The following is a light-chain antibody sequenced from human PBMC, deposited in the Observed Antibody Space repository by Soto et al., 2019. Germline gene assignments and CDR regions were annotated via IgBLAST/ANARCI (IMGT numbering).Light chain of an antibody. CDR1: SSDVGGYNY. CDR2: DVS. Sequence: QSALTQPXSXXXXXXXXXXISCTGTSSDVGGYNYVSWYQQHPGKAPKLMIYDVSNRPSGVSNRFSGSKSGNTASLTISGLQAEDEADYYCSSYTSSSTLYVFGTGTKLTVL. J-gene: IGLJ1*01. CDR3: SSYTSSSTLYV. V-gene: IGLV2-14*01.